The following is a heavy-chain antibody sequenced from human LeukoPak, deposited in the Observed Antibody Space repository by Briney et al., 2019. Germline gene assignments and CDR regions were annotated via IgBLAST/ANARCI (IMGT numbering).Heavy chain of an antibody. J-gene: IGHJ6*02. CDR1: GFTFSSYA. Sequence: GGSLRLSCAASGFTFSSYAMHWVRQAPGRGLEWVAVISYDGSNKYYADSVKGRFTISRDNSKNTLYLQMNSLRADDTAIYYCARNQQLGGHSYYYYGMDVWGQGTTVTVSS. CDR3: ARNQQLGGHSYYYYGMDV. D-gene: IGHD3-16*01. CDR2: ISYDGSNK. V-gene: IGHV3-30-3*01.